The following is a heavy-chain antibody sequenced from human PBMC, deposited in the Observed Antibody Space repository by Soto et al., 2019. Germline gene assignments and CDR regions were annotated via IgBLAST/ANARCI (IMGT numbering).Heavy chain of an antibody. V-gene: IGHV3-53*01. D-gene: IGHD6-13*01. J-gene: IGHJ3*02. CDR2: LYDLDGT. CDR3: ATWHLQQHAYDI. CDR1: GFSCSGKEF. Sequence: XGSLRLSCAAFGFSCSGKEFVSWVQEAPGKGLEWVSALYDLDGTYYADSVKGRFTTSSDSSRTTVYLQMNSLRPDDTAVYSCATWHLQQHAYDIWGQGTMVTVSS.